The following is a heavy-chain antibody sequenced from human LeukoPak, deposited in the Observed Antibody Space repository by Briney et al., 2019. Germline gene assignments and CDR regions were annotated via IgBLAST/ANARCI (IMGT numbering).Heavy chain of an antibody. Sequence: SETLSLTCAVYGGSISSYYWSWIRQPPGKGLEWIGYIYYSGSTNYNPSLKSRVTISVDTSKNQFSLKLSSVTAADTAVYYCARDRIAAAGNDYFDYWGQGTLVTVSS. V-gene: IGHV4-59*01. CDR2: IYYSGST. D-gene: IGHD6-13*01. CDR3: ARDRIAAAGNDYFDY. J-gene: IGHJ4*02. CDR1: GGSISSYY.